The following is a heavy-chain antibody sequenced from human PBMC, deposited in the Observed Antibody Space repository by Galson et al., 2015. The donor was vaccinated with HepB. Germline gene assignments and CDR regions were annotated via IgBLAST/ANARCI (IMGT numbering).Heavy chain of an antibody. CDR3: AKDGVMVPTNPYHFHY. CDR2: ITSSGGNT. J-gene: IGHJ4*02. Sequence: SLRLSCAASGFTFTRYAMTWVRQAPGKGLEWVSSITSSGGNTYYTDSVKGRFTISRDNSKNTLFLQLNSLRAEDTAVYYCAKDGVMVPTNPYHFHYWGQGTLVTVSS. CDR1: GFTFTRYA. D-gene: IGHD2-15*01. V-gene: IGHV3-23*01.